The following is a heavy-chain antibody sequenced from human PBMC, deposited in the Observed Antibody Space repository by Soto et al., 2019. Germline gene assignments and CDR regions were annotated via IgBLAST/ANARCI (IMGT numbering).Heavy chain of an antibody. V-gene: IGHV2-70*13. J-gene: IGHJ4*02. D-gene: IGHD3-16*02. CDR3: ARSTFYDYVWGSCRPYFDS. Sequence: SGPTLVKPTQTLTVTCTFSGFSLKTAGMCVSWIRQPPGKALEWLALICWDDDKDYSTSLRTRLTISKDTSKNQVLLTMTNMDTVDTATYFCARSTFYDYVWGSCRPYFDSWGPGVLVTVSS. CDR1: GFSLKTAGMC. CDR2: ICWDDDK.